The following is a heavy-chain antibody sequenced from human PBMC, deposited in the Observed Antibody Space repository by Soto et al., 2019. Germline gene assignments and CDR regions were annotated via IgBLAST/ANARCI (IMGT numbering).Heavy chain of an antibody. J-gene: IGHJ4*02. CDR1: GFTFSSYG. CDR3: ARDWYYDSRTFDY. D-gene: IGHD3-22*01. V-gene: IGHV3-33*01. Sequence: QVQLVEAGGGVVQPGRSLRLSCAASGFTFSSYGMHWVRQAPGKGLEWVAVIWYDGSNKYYADSVKGRFTISRDNSKNTLYLQMHSLRAEDMAVYYCARDWYYDSRTFDYWGQGTLVTVSS. CDR2: IWYDGSNK.